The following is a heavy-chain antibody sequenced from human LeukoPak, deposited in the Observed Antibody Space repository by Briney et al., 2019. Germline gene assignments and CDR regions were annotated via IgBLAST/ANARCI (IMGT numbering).Heavy chain of an antibody. CDR2: ISSSGSTI. J-gene: IGHJ1*01. D-gene: IGHD4-23*01. Sequence: PGGSLRLSCAASGFTFSSYEMNWVRQAPGKGLEWVSYISSSGSTIYYADSVKGRFTISRDNAKNSLYLQMNSLRAEDTALYHCAKDIGLRWPPAYFQHWGQGTLVTVSS. V-gene: IGHV3-48*03. CDR1: GFTFSSYE. CDR3: AKDIGLRWPPAYFQH.